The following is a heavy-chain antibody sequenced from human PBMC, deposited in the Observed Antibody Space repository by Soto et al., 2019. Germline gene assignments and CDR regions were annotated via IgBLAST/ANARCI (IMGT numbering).Heavy chain of an antibody. Sequence: SVKFSCKASGYSFTGHYMHWVRRAHGQGLEWMGWVNLNTGGTDYAQEFQGRVTMTTATSIRTVYLEVTRLKFDDTAIYYCARDPSSFLGRVYGMDVWGQGTAVTVSS. J-gene: IGHJ6*02. CDR2: VNLNTGGT. CDR1: GYSFTGHY. CDR3: ARDPSSFLGRVYGMDV. V-gene: IGHV1-2*02.